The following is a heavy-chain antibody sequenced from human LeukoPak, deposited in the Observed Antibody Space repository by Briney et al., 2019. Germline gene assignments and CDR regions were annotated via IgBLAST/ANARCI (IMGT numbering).Heavy chain of an antibody. D-gene: IGHD5-24*01. V-gene: IGHV1-2*02. J-gene: IGHJ4*02. Sequence: ASVKVSCKASGYTFTGCYMHWVRQAPGQGLEWMGWINPNSGGTNYAQKFQGRVTMTRDTSISTAYMELSRLRSDDTAVYYCARXXPADGYNYELDYWGQGTLVTVSS. CDR3: ARXXPADGYNYELDY. CDR1: GYTFTGCY. CDR2: INPNSGGT.